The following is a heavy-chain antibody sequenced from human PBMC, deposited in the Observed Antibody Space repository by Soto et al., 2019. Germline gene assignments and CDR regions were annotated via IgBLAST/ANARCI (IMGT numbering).Heavy chain of an antibody. J-gene: IGHJ4*02. D-gene: IGHD3-22*01. CDR3: ARTYYYDSTGYYRTFDY. CDR1: RFTFGSYA. V-gene: IGHV3-23*01. CDR2: AGPSGSST. Sequence: PGGSLRLSCAASRFTFGSYAMSWVRLAPGKGLEWVSVAGPSGSSTFYADSVRGRFTISRDNVENTLYLQMNSLRVADTALYFCARTYYYDSTGYYRTFDYWGQGTLVTVSS.